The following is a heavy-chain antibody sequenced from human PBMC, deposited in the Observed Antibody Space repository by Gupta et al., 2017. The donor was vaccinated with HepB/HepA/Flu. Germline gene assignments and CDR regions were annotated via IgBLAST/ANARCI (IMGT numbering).Heavy chain of an antibody. Sequence: QVQLVESGGGLTNPGGSLRLSCTGSGFSFNDYPMSWNRQAPGKGLEWVSYITISTTTIYYTDSVKGRFTVSRDNAKNSLYLQMNSLRAEDTAVYFCARSRGFTYGLHYYYYLDVWGRGTTVTVSS. D-gene: IGHD5-18*01. CDR2: ITISTTTI. CDR3: ARSRGFTYGLHYYYYLDV. J-gene: IGHJ6*03. V-gene: IGHV3-11*04. CDR1: GFSFNDYP.